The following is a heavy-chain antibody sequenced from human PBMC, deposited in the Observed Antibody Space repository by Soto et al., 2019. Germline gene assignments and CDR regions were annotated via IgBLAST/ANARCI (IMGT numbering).Heavy chain of an antibody. D-gene: IGHD2-2*02. V-gene: IGHV3-53*01. CDR3: PPIPGGGGY. CDR1: GFTVSNNY. J-gene: IGHJ4*02. CDR2: IYSGGYT. Sequence: EVQLVESGGGLIQPGGSLRLSCAVSGFTVSNNYMSWVRQAPGKGLEGVSVIYSGGYTAYGDSVKGRFTISRDNSKNNLFPQMNSLSGGDRAVFFFPPIPGGGGYWGQGTLVTVSS.